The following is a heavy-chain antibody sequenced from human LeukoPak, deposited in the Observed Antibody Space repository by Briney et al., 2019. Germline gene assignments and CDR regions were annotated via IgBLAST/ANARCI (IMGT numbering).Heavy chain of an antibody. J-gene: IGHJ5*02. CDR1: GGSFSGYY. CDR2: INHSGST. V-gene: IGHV4-34*01. CDR3: ARAGLQTNWFDP. Sequence: SETLSLTCAVYGGSFSGYYWSWIRQPPGKGLDWIGEINHSGSTNYNPSLKSRVTISVDTSKNQFSLKLTSVTAADTAVYYCARAGLQTNWFDPWGQGTLVTVSS. D-gene: IGHD5-24*01.